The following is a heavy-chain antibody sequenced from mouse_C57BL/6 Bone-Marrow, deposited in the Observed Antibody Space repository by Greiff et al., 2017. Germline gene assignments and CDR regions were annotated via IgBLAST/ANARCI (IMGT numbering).Heavy chain of an antibody. Sequence: EVKVVESGGDLVKPGGSLKLSCAASGFTFSSYGMSWVRQTPDKRLEWVATISSGGSYTYYPDSVKGRFTISRDNAKNTLNLQMSSLKSEDTAMYYCVRQYYFDYWGQGTTLTVSS. CDR2: ISSGGSYT. CDR3: VRQYYFDY. V-gene: IGHV5-6*01. J-gene: IGHJ2*01. CDR1: GFTFSSYG.